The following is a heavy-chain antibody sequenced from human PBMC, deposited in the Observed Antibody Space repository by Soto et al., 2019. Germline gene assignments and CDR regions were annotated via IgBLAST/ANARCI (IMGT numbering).Heavy chain of an antibody. J-gene: IGHJ1*01. CDR2: ISWNSGSI. D-gene: IGHD6-19*01. V-gene: IGHV3-9*01. Sequence: EVQLVESGGGLVQPGRSLRLSCAASGFTFDDYAMHWVRQAPGKGLEWVSGISWNSGSIGYADSVKGRFTISRDNAKNSLYVQMNSLRAEDKALYYCTKDASRIAVGGDFQNWGQGTLGTVSS. CDR1: GFTFDDYA. CDR3: TKDASRIAVGGDFQN.